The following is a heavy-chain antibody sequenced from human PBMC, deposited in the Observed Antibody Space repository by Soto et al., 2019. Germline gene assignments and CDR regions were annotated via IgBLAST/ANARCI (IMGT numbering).Heavy chain of an antibody. D-gene: IGHD2-21*02. CDR1: GFTFSSYA. J-gene: IGHJ4*02. CDR3: ARYTQVVVTAYFDF. CDR2: ISGSGGSP. V-gene: IGHV3-23*01. Sequence: GGSLRLSCAASGFTFSSYAMGWVRRAPGKGLEWVSGISGSGGSPYYADSVKGRFTISRDNSMNTLYLQMNSLRAEDTAVSYCARYTQVVVTAYFDFWGRGALVTVSS.